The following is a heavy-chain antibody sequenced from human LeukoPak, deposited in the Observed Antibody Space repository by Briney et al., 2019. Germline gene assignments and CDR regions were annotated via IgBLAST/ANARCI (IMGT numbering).Heavy chain of an antibody. CDR3: ARGCGDYVCDYYYGMDV. D-gene: IGHD4-17*01. J-gene: IGHJ6*02. V-gene: IGHV4-30-2*01. CDR1: GGSISSGGYS. Sequence: SQTLSLTCAVSGGSISSGGYSWSWIRQPPGKGLEWIGYIYHSGSTYYNPSLKSRVTISVDRSKNQFSLKLSSVTAADTAVYYCARGCGDYVCDYYYGMDVWGQGTTVTVSS. CDR2: IYHSGST.